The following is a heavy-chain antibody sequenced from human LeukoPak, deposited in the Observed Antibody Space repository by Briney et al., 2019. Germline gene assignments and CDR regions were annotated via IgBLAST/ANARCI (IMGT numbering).Heavy chain of an antibody. CDR1: GFTFSSYA. CDR3: ARDGTYSYGMDV. CDR2: ISYDGSNK. J-gene: IGHJ6*02. D-gene: IGHD3-10*01. Sequence: GGSLRHSCAASGFTFSSYAMHWVRQAPGEGLEWVAVISYDGSNKYYADCVKGRFTISRDNSKNTLYLQMNSLRAEDTAVYYCARDGTYSYGMDVWGQGTTVTVSS. V-gene: IGHV3-30-3*01.